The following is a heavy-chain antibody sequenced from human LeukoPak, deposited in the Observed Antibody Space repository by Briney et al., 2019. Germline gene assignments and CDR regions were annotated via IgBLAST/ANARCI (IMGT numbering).Heavy chain of an antibody. CDR1: GGSISSYY. V-gene: IGHV4-59*01. CDR3: ARGVRDYRDSGAFDI. D-gene: IGHD4-17*01. CDR2: IYYSGST. J-gene: IGHJ3*02. Sequence: SETLSLTCTVSGGSISSYYWSWIRPPPGKGLEWIGYIYYSGSTNYNPSLKSRVTISVDTSKNQFSLKLSSVTAADTAVYYCARGVRDYRDSGAFDIWGQGTMVTVSS.